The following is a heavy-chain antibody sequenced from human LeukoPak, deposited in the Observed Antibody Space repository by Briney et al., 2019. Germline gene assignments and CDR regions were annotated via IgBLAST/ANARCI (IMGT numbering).Heavy chain of an antibody. J-gene: IGHJ6*03. CDR3: ARGPGAGGPYYMDV. V-gene: IGHV1-8*01. Sequence: ASVKVSCKASGYTFTSYDINWVRQATGQGLEWMRWMNPNSGNTGYAQKFQGRVTMTRNTSISTAYMELSSLRSEDTAVYYCARGPGAGGPYYMDVWGKGTTVTISS. D-gene: IGHD7-27*01. CDR2: MNPNSGNT. CDR1: GYTFTSYD.